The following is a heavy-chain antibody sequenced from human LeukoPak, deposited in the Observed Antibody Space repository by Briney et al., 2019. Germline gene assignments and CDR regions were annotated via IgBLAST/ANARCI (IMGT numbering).Heavy chain of an antibody. CDR1: GGSISSGGYY. Sequence: SQTLSLTCTVSGGSISSGGYYWSWIRQHPGKGLEWIGYIYYSGSTNYNPSLKSRVTISVDTPKNQFSLKLSSVTAADTAVYYCARSSTTVTKRALDIWGQGTMVTVSS. J-gene: IGHJ3*02. V-gene: IGHV4-61*08. CDR2: IYYSGST. CDR3: ARSSTTVTKRALDI. D-gene: IGHD4-17*01.